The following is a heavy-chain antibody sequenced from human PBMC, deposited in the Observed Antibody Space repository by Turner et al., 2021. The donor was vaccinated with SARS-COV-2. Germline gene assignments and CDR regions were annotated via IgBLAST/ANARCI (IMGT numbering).Heavy chain of an antibody. V-gene: IGHV4-39*01. Sequence: QLQLQESGPGLVRPSETLSLICTVSGDSISTSHDYWGWIRQPPGKGLEWIGSIYYSGRTFYNPSVKSRVTRSVDTSKNDFSLQLSSVTAADTAVYYCMRHDHYGSASINWFNSWGQGTLVTVSS. CDR2: IYYSGRT. J-gene: IGHJ5*01. CDR1: GDSISTSHDY. D-gene: IGHD3-10*01. CDR3: MRHDHYGSASINWFNS.